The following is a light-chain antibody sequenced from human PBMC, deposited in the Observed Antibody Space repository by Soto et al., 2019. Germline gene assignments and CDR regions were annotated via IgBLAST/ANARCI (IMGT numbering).Light chain of an antibody. CDR3: QQLRAYPHT. V-gene: IGKV1-5*01. CDR1: QSISSW. CDR2: DAS. Sequence: DIQMTQSPSTLSASVGDRVTITCRASQSISSWLAWYQQKPGKAPKLLIYDASSLESGVPSRFSGSGFGIEFTLTISSLQPEDFATYYCQQLRAYPHTFGQGTRLEIK. J-gene: IGKJ5*01.